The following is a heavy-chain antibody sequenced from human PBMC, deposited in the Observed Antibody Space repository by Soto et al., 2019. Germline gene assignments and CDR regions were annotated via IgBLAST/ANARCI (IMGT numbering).Heavy chain of an antibody. V-gene: IGHV3-23*01. D-gene: IGHD4-4*01. J-gene: IGHJ4*02. CDR3: AKDSGVTTFFDY. CDR2: ISGSGGST. Sequence: EVQLLESGGGLVQPGGSLRLSCAASGFTFSSYAMSWVRQAPGTGLEWVSAISGSGGSTYYADSVKGRFTISRDNSKNTLYLQMNSLRAEDTAVYYCAKDSGVTTFFDYWGQGTLVTVSS. CDR1: GFTFSSYA.